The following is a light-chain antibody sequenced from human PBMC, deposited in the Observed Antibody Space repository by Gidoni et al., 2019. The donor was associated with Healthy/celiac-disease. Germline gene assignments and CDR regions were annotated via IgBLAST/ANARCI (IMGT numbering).Light chain of an antibody. Sequence: ELVLTQSPGTLSLSSGERAPLSCRASQSVSSSYLAWYQQKPGQAPRLLIYGASSRATGIPDRFSCSGSGTNFTLTISRLEPEDFAVYYCQQYGSSPLTFXGXTKVXIK. CDR1: QSVSSSY. J-gene: IGKJ4*01. V-gene: IGKV3-20*01. CDR2: GAS. CDR3: QQYGSSPLT.